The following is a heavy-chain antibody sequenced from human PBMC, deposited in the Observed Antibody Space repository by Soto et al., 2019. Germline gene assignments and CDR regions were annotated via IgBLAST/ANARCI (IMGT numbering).Heavy chain of an antibody. Sequence: PGESLKISCKGSGYMFSSCWIGWVRQMPGKGLEWLGSIYPGDSDTRYNPSFEGQVTMPTDKSITTAFLQWSSLKASDTALYYCARVSSGWPAAYDYWGQGTQVTVSS. CDR3: ARVSSGWPAAYDY. CDR1: GYMFSSCW. D-gene: IGHD3-22*01. J-gene: IGHJ4*02. CDR2: IYPGDSDT. V-gene: IGHV5-51*01.